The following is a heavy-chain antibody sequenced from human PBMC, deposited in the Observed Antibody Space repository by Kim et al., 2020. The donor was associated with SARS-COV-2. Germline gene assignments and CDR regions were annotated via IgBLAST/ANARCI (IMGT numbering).Heavy chain of an antibody. CDR2: INAGNGNT. J-gene: IGHJ6*02. V-gene: IGHV1-3*01. CDR1: GYTFTSYA. D-gene: IGHD3-10*01. CDR3: ARDGGVTMVYYYGMDV. Sequence: ASVKVSCKASGYTFTSYAMHWVRQAPGQRLEWMGWINAGNGNTKYSQKFQGRVTITRDTSESTAYMELSSLRSEDTAVYYCARDGGVTMVYYYGMDVWGQGTTVTVSS.